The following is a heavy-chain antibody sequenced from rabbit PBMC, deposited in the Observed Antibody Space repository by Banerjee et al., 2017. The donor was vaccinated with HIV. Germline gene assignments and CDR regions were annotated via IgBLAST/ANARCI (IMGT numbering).Heavy chain of an antibody. D-gene: IGHD4-1*01. CDR2: IYPSNGST. Sequence: QEQLEESGGDLVKPEGSLTLTCKASGFDFSSYVMCWVRQAPGKGLEWIACIYPSNGSTWYASWAKGRFTISKTSSTTVSLQMNSLTAADTATYFCARDLAGVIGWNFNLWGPGTLVTVS. CDR3: ARDLAGVIGWNFNL. V-gene: IGHV1S45*01. J-gene: IGHJ4*01. CDR1: GFDFSSYV.